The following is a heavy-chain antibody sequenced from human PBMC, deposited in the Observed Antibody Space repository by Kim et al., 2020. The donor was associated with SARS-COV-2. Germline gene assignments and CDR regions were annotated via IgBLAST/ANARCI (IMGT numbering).Heavy chain of an antibody. CDR2: IYSGGST. V-gene: IGHV3-66*01. Sequence: GGSLRLSCAASGFTVSSNYMSWVRQAPGKGLEWVSVIYSGGSTYYADSVKGRFTISRDNSKNTLYLQMNSLRAEDTAVYYCASGPSGYFDWLSPYYYMDVWGKGTTVTVSS. CDR3: ASGPSGYFDWLSPYYYMDV. CDR1: GFTVSSNY. J-gene: IGHJ6*03. D-gene: IGHD3-9*01.